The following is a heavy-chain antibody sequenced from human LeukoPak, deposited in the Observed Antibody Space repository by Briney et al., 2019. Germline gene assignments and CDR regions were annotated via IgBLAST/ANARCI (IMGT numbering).Heavy chain of an antibody. D-gene: IGHD2-2*01. V-gene: IGHV4-31*03. CDR2: IYYSGST. J-gene: IGHJ4*02. CDR1: GGSISSGGYY. Sequence: PSETLSLTCTVSGGSISSGGYYWSWIRQHPGKGLEWIGYIYYSGSTYYNPSLKSRVTISVDTSKNQFSLKLSSVTAADTAVYYCARVDTSCSLFDYWGQGTLVTVSS. CDR3: ARVDTSCSLFDY.